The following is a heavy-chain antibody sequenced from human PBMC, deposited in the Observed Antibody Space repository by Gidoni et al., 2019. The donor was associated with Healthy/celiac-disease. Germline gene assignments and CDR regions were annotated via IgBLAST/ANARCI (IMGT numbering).Heavy chain of an antibody. CDR3: VREGFSVVSGRVNYYGMDV. V-gene: IGHV3-13*01. J-gene: IGHJ6*02. CDR2: IGTIGDT. D-gene: IGHD2-2*01. Sequence: EVQLVESGGDLVQPGGSLRLSCVASGFPFSSSDMHWVRQTTGKGLEWVSGIGTIGDTYYADSVKGRFIISRENAKNSLYLQMNSLTDGDMAVYYCVREGFSVVSGRVNYYGMDVWGQGTTVTVSS. CDR1: GFPFSSSD.